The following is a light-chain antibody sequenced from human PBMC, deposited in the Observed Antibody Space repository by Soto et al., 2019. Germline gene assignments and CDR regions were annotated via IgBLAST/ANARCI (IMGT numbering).Light chain of an antibody. V-gene: IGKV3-20*01. Sequence: EIVLTQSPGSLSLSPGEGATLSCRASQSVSSSFFAWYQQKPGQAPSLLIYGASRRATRVPDRFSGSGSGTDFTLSISRLAPEDFAVYYCQQYESSVTFGQGTKVEIK. J-gene: IGKJ1*01. CDR3: QQYESSVT. CDR1: QSVSSSF. CDR2: GAS.